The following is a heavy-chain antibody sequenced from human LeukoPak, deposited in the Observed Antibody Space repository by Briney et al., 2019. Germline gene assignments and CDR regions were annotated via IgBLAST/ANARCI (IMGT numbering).Heavy chain of an antibody. CDR2: IYYSGST. J-gene: IGHJ3*01. V-gene: IGHV4-39*07. CDR3: ARDGWSGSL. D-gene: IGHD1-26*01. Sequence: SETLSLTCTVSGGSISSSSYYWGWIRQPPGKGLEWIGSIYYSGSTYYNPSLKSRVTISVDTSKNQFSLKLSSVTAADTAVYYCARDGWSGSLWGQGTMVTVSS. CDR1: GGSISSSSYY.